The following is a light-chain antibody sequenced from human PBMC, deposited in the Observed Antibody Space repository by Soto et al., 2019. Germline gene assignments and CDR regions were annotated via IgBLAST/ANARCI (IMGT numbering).Light chain of an antibody. J-gene: IGKJ1*01. V-gene: IGKV1-5*03. Sequence: DIQMTQSPSTGSASVGDRGTVTCLASQSISSWLAWYQQKPGKAPKLLIYKASRLERGVPSRFSGSESGTEFTLTITSLQAHDFATYYCQHYNSYSEAFGQGTKVDIK. CDR1: QSISSW. CDR3: QHYNSYSEA. CDR2: KAS.